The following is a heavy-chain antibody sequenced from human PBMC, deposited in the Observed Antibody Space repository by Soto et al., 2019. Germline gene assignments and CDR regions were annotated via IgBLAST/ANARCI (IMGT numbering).Heavy chain of an antibody. CDR2: IYYSGST. Sequence: QVQLQESGPGLVKPSQTLSLTCTVSGGSISSGGYYWSWIRQHPGKGLEWIGYIYYSGSTYYNPSLKRRFTISVDTSKNQFSLKLSSVTAADTAVYYCARDLGYDFWSGYYGGGYGMDVWGQGTTVTVSS. J-gene: IGHJ6*02. D-gene: IGHD3-3*01. CDR3: ARDLGYDFWSGYYGGGYGMDV. CDR1: GGSISSGGYY. V-gene: IGHV4-31*03.